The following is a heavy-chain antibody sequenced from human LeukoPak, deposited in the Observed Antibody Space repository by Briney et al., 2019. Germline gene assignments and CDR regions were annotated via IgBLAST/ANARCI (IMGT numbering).Heavy chain of an antibody. CDR1: GFILRNYG. Sequence: GGSLRLSCAASGFILRNYGMNWVRQAPGKGLEWVSGISGHGDITYYADSVKGRFTISRDNSRNTVYLQMNSLRAEDTAVYYCARDFGFGSGTSAFDIWGQGTMVTVSS. CDR3: ARDFGFGSGTSAFDI. J-gene: IGHJ3*02. CDR2: ISGHGDIT. V-gene: IGHV3-23*01. D-gene: IGHD3-10*01.